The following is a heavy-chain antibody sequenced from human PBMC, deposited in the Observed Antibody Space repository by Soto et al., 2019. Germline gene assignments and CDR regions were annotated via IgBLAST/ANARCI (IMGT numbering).Heavy chain of an antibody. J-gene: IGHJ4*02. CDR2: IIPSLGTA. V-gene: IGHV1-69*13. Sequence: SVKVSCNVPGGTFSRYGLCWVRQAPGQGLEWMGGIIPSLGTAKYAQKFQGRVTITADESTSTSYMELGTLTSDDTAVYFCARTRFYETDGVFDYFDYWGQGTLVTFSS. D-gene: IGHD3-22*01. CDR3: ARTRFYETDGVFDYFDY. CDR1: GGTFSRYG.